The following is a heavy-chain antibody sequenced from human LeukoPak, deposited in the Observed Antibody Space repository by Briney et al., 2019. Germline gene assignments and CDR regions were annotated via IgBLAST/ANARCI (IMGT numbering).Heavy chain of an antibody. J-gene: IGHJ4*02. V-gene: IGHV1-69*05. D-gene: IGHD6-13*01. Sequence: SVKVSCKASGGTSSNSALSWVRQAPGQGLEWMGGIIPIFGTPTYAQKFQGRVTITTDESMTIAYMELNSLTSDDTAVYYCARGPNGSGWFPPFDHWGQGTLLTVSS. CDR1: GGTSSNSA. CDR2: IIPIFGTP. CDR3: ARGPNGSGWFPPFDH.